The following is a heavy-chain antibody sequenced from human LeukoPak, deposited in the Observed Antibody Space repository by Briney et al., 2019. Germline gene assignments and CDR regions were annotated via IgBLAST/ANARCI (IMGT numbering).Heavy chain of an antibody. CDR1: GGSISSSSYY. D-gene: IGHD3-10*01. Sequence: SETLSLTCTVSGGSISSSSYYWGWIRQPPGKGLEGIGSTYYSGGTYYHPSLKRRVTISVDTSNNHFSLKLGSVSAAHTAVYYCVGDGEGDYWGQGTLVTVSS. CDR2: TYYSGGT. CDR3: VGDGEGDY. J-gene: IGHJ4*02. V-gene: IGHV4-39*07.